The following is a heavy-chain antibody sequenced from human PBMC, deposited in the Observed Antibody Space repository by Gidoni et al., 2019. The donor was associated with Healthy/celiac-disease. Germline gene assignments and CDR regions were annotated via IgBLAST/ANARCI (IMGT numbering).Heavy chain of an antibody. CDR3: ARGEPDYYGSGSSLDYYYYGMDV. D-gene: IGHD3-10*01. V-gene: IGHV3-21*01. CDR2: ISSSSSYI. Sequence: EVQLVESGGGLVKPGGSLRLSCAASGFTFSSYSMNWVRQAPGKGLEWVSAISSSSSYIYYADSVKGRFTISRDNAKNSLYLQMNSLRAEDTAVYYCARGEPDYYGSGSSLDYYYYGMDVWGQGTTVTVSS. CDR1: GFTFSSYS. J-gene: IGHJ6*02.